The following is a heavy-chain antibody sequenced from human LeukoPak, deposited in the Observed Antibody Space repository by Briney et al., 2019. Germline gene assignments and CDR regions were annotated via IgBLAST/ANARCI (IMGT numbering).Heavy chain of an antibody. CDR3: ARETVRDYFDY. CDR2: FYYSGST. Sequence: SETLSLTCTVSGRSISSSRYYWRWIRQPPGKGLEWIGIFYYSGSTYYNPSLKSRVTISVDTSKNQFSLKLSSVTAADTAVYYCARETVRDYFDYWGQGTLVTVSS. V-gene: IGHV4-39*01. CDR1: GRSISSSRYY. J-gene: IGHJ4*02.